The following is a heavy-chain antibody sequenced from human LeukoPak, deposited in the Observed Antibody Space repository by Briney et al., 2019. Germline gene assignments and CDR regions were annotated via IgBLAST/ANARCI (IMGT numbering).Heavy chain of an antibody. J-gene: IGHJ4*02. CDR3: SRRMAVAATFDY. V-gene: IGHV1-18*01. CDR1: GYTFTSYG. CDR2: ISAYNGDT. D-gene: IGHD6-19*01. Sequence: ASVKVSCKASGYTFTSYGISWVRQAPGQGLEWMGWISAYNGDTHYAQKFQGRVTMTRDTSISTVYMELSRLRNDDTAVYYCSRRMAVAATFDYWGQGTLVTVSS.